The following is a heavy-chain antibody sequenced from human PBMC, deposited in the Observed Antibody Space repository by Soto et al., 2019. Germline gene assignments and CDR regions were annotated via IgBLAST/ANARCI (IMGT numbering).Heavy chain of an antibody. CDR2: ISGSGGSE. J-gene: IGHJ6*02. D-gene: IGHD5-18*01. V-gene: IGHV3-23*01. Sequence: PGGSLRLSCAVSGFTFTSYAMTWVRQAPGKGLEWVSAISGSGGSEFYADSVKGRFTISRDNSKNTLYLQMKSLRAEDTALYYCAKGDTTMITDCYAMDVWGQGTTVTVSS. CDR1: GFTFTSYA. CDR3: AKGDTTMITDCYAMDV.